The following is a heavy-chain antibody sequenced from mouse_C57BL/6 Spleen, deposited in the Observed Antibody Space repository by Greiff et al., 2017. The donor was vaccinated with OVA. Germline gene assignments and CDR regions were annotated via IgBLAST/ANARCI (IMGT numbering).Heavy chain of an antibody. Sequence: EVKLVESGGGLVKPGGSLKLSCAASGFTFSSYAMSWVRQTPEKRLEWVATISDGGSYTYYPDNVKGRFTISRDNAKNNLYLQMSHLKSEDTAMYYCARDSSSFYYFDYWGQGTTLTVSS. CDR2: ISDGGSYT. D-gene: IGHD1-1*01. J-gene: IGHJ2*01. CDR3: ARDSSSFYYFDY. V-gene: IGHV5-4*01. CDR1: GFTFSSYA.